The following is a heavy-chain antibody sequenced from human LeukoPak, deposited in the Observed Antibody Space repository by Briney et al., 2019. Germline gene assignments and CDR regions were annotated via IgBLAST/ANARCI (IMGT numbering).Heavy chain of an antibody. CDR2: IYYSGST. CDR3: ATDQDYGDYG. CDR1: GGSISSGDYY. V-gene: IGHV4-30-4*08. D-gene: IGHD4-17*01. J-gene: IGHJ4*02. Sequence: SETLSFTCTVSGGSISSGDYYWSWIRQPPGKGLEWIGYIYYSGSTYYNPSLKSRVTISVDTSKNQFSLKLSSVTAADTAVYYCATDQDYGDYGWGQGTLVTVSS.